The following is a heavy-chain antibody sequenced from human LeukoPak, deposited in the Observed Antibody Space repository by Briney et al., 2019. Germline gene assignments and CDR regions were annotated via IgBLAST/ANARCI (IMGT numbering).Heavy chain of an antibody. CDR3: ARGYSSSWYVDWFDP. J-gene: IGHJ5*02. D-gene: IGHD6-13*01. Sequence: ASVKVSCKASGYTFTGYYMHWVRQAAGQGLEWMGLINPNSGGTNYAQKFQGRVTMTRDTSISTAYMELSRLRSDDTAVYYCARGYSSSWYVDWFDPWGQGTLVTVSS. CDR1: GYTFTGYY. CDR2: INPNSGGT. V-gene: IGHV1-2*02.